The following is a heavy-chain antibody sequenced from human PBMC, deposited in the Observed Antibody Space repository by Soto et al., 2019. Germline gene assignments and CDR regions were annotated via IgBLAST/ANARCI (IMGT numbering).Heavy chain of an antibody. CDR2: IVVGSGNT. D-gene: IGHD3-3*01. J-gene: IGHJ4*02. Sequence: SVKVSCKASGFTFTSSAVQWVRQARGQRLEWIGWIVVGSGNTNYAQKFQERVTITRDMSTSTAYMELSSLRSEDTAVYYCAADLNYDFCSGYRLAYWGQGTLVTVSS. CDR1: GFTFTSSA. CDR3: AADLNYDFCSGYRLAY. V-gene: IGHV1-58*01.